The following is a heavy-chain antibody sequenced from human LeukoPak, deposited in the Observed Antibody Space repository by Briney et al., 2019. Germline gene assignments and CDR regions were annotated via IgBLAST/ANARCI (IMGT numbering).Heavy chain of an antibody. CDR2: ISSSGSTI. Sequence: PGGSLKLSCAASGFTFSDYYMSWIRQAPGRGLEWVSYISSSGSTIYYADSVKGRFTISRDNAKNSLYLQMNSLRAEDTAVYYCARDRGYSGYEQNDYWGQGTLVTVSS. V-gene: IGHV3-11*01. CDR3: ARDRGYSGYEQNDY. CDR1: GFTFSDYY. D-gene: IGHD5-12*01. J-gene: IGHJ4*02.